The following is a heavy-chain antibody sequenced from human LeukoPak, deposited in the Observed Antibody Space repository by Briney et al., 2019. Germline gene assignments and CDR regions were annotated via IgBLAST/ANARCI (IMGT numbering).Heavy chain of an antibody. CDR1: GFTFSSYG. Sequence: GGSLSLSCAASGFTFSSYGMHWVSQAPGKGLEWVAFIRYDGSNKYYADSVKGRFTISRDNSKNTLYLQMNSLRAEDTAVYYCAKDRRFLEWSDAFDIWGQGTMVTVSS. D-gene: IGHD3-3*01. V-gene: IGHV3-30*02. CDR2: IRYDGSNK. J-gene: IGHJ3*02. CDR3: AKDRRFLEWSDAFDI.